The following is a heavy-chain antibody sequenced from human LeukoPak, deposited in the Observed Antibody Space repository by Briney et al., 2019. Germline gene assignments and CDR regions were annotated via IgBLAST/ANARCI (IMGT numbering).Heavy chain of an antibody. CDR2: VYYTGIT. J-gene: IGHJ4*02. Sequence: SETLSLTCTVSGGSISSSSNFYWGWLRQPPGKGLEYIGSVYYTGITYYNPSLRSRVTISVDTSKNQFSLRLFSVTAADRAVYYCARASDIVATIKDWGQGTLVTVSS. CDR1: GGSISSSSNFY. V-gene: IGHV4-39*01. D-gene: IGHD5-12*01. CDR3: ARASDIVATIKD.